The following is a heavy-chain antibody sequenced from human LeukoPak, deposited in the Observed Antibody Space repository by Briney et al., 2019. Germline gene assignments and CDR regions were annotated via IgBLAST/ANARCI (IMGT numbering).Heavy chain of an antibody. CDR3: AKGLRGSSYDY. Sequence: GGSMRLSCAASGFTFNNFAMSWVRQAPGKGLEWDSGISGSGGNTHYADSVKGRFTISRDNSKNTLYLQMNSLRAEDTAVYYCAKGLRGSSYDYWGQGTLVTVSS. D-gene: IGHD6-13*01. CDR2: ISGSGGNT. V-gene: IGHV3-23*01. J-gene: IGHJ4*02. CDR1: GFTFNNFA.